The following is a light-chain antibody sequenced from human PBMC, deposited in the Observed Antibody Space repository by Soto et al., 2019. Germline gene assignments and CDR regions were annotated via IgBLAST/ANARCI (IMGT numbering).Light chain of an antibody. J-gene: IGKJ2*01. CDR3: QQYGSSPPYT. CDR2: GAS. V-gene: IGKV3-20*01. Sequence: EIVLTQSPGTLSLSPGERATLSCRASQTVGSNYLAWYQQKPGQAPRLLIYGASSRATGIPDRFSGSGCGADFTLTISRLEPEDFAVYYCQQYGSSPPYTFGQGTKLEIK. CDR1: QTVGSNY.